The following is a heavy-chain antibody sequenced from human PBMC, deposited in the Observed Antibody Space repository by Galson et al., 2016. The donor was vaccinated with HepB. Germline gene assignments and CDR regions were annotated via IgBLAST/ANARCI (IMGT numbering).Heavy chain of an antibody. V-gene: IGHV4-34*01. CDR3: AIATWPLGVGGFFEWPNYYGMDV. D-gene: IGHD3-3*01. J-gene: IGHJ6*02. Sequence: SETLSLTCAVFSGSFSRYYRSWVRQPPGEGLELIGEINHSGSTNYNPSLDSRVTISVDTSKNQFSLRLSSVTAADTAVYYCAIATWPLGVGGFFEWPNYYGMDVWGQGTTVTVSS. CDR2: INHSGST. CDR1: SGSFSRYY.